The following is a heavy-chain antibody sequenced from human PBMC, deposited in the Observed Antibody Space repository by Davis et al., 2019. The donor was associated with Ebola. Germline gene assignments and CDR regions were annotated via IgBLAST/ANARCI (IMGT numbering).Heavy chain of an antibody. J-gene: IGHJ4*02. V-gene: IGHV3-73*01. CDR1: GFTFSGSA. CDR2: IRSKANSYAT. Sequence: GGSLRLSCAASGFTFSGSAMHWVRQASGKGLEWVGRIRSKANSYATAYAASVKGRFTISRDDSRNTAYLQMNSLKTEDTAVYYCTSPGITGTDDYWGQGTLVTVSS. D-gene: IGHD1-20*01. CDR3: TSPGITGTDDY.